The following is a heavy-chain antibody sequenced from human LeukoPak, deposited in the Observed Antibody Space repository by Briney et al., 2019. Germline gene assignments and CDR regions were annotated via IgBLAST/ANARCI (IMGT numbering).Heavy chain of an antibody. D-gene: IGHD1-26*01. Sequence: GGSLRLSCAASGFTFSSYSMQWVRQAPGEGLVWVSRIGGDGTATTYADSVKGRFTISRDNSKNTLYLQMNSLGAEDTAVYYCAKTEGPFGWELPSGYWGQGTLVTVSS. J-gene: IGHJ4*02. V-gene: IGHV3-74*01. CDR3: AKTEGPFGWELPSGY. CDR2: IGGDGTAT. CDR1: GFTFSSYS.